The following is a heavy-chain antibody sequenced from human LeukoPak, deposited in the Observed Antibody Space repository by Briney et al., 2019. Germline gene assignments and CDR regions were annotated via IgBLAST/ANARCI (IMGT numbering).Heavy chain of an antibody. D-gene: IGHD2-15*01. CDR3: ARDERDCSGGSCYRYFQH. Sequence: PGGSLRLSCAASGFAFSSYGMHWVRQAPGKGLEWVAVIWYDGSNKYYADSVKGRFTISRDNSKNTLYLQMNSLRAEDTAVYYCARDERDCSGGSCYRYFQHWGQGTLVTVSS. CDR2: IWYDGSNK. J-gene: IGHJ1*01. CDR1: GFAFSSYG. V-gene: IGHV3-33*01.